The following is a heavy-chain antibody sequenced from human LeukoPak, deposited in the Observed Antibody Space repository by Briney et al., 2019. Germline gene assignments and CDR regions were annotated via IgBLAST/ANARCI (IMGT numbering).Heavy chain of an antibody. CDR2: ISSSGSTI. V-gene: IGHV3-48*04. Sequence: GGSLRLSCAASGFTFDDYGMSWVRQAPGKGLEWVSYISSSGSTIYYADSVKGRFTISRDNAKNSLFLQMNSLRAEDTAVYYCARDHDHRLRGLAWGQGTLVTVSS. CDR3: ARDHDHRLRGLA. CDR1: GFTFDDYG. J-gene: IGHJ5*02. D-gene: IGHD3-10*01.